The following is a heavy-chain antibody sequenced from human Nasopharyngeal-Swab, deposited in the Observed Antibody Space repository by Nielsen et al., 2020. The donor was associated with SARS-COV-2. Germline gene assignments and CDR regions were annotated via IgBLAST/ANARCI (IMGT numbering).Heavy chain of an antibody. CDR3: AKDITSGDTMATHYYYGMDV. V-gene: IGHV3-30*04. J-gene: IGHJ6*02. Sequence: GESLKISCAASGFTFSSYAMHWVRQAPGKGLEWVAVVSYDGSNKYYADSVKGRFTISRDNSKNTLYLQMNSLRAEDTAVYYCAKDITSGDTMATHYYYGMDVWGQGTTVTVSS. CDR2: VSYDGSNK. D-gene: IGHD1-14*01. CDR1: GFTFSSYA.